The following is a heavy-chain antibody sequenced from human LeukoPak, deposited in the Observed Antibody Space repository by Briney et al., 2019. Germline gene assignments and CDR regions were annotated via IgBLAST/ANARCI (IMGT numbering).Heavy chain of an antibody. CDR2: IYSGGST. Sequence: GGSLRLSCAASGFTVSSNYMSWVRQAPGKGLEWVSVIYSGGSTNYADSVKGRFTISRDNSKNTLYLQMNSLRAEDTAVYYCAREMFWSGYFSNLHFDYWGQGALVTVSS. J-gene: IGHJ4*02. D-gene: IGHD3-3*01. CDR3: AREMFWSGYFSNLHFDY. V-gene: IGHV3-53*01. CDR1: GFTVSSNY.